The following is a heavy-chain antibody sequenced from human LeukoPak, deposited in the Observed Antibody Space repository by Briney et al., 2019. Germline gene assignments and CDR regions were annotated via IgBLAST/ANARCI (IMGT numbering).Heavy chain of an antibody. V-gene: IGHV3-74*01. J-gene: IGHJ3*02. Sequence: PGGSLRLSCAASGFTFSSYWMHWVRQAPGKGLVWVSRINSDGSSTSYADSVKGRFTISRDNAKNTLYLQMNSLRAEDTAVYYCARMQLDHDAFDIWGQGKMVTVSS. D-gene: IGHD1-1*01. CDR2: INSDGSST. CDR1: GFTFSSYW. CDR3: ARMQLDHDAFDI.